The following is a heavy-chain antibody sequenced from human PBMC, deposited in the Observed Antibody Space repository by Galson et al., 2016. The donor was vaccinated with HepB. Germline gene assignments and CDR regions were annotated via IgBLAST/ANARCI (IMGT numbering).Heavy chain of an antibody. V-gene: IGHV3-48*02. CDR1: GFSFSTYS. J-gene: IGHJ4*02. CDR3: ARARYGNYEYFDY. CDR2: ISSDRSTI. D-gene: IGHD1-7*01. Sequence: SLRLSCAASGFSFSTYSMNWVRQAPGKGLEWVSYISSDRSTIYYADSVRGRFTISRDNAKNSLYLQMNSLRDEDTAVYYCARARYGNYEYFDYWGQGILVTVSS.